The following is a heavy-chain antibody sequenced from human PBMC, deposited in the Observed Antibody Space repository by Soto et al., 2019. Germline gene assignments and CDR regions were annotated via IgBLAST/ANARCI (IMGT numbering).Heavy chain of an antibody. J-gene: IGHJ6*02. CDR2: IWYDGSNK. CDR1: GFTFSSYG. CDR3: ARDRSLQGARLYYGMDV. Sequence: QVQLVESGGGVVQPGRSLRLSCAASGFTFSSYGMHWVRQAPGKGLEWVAVIWYDGSNKYYADSVKGRFTISRDKSKNTLYLQMNSLRAEDTAVYYCARDRSLQGARLYYGMDVWGQGTTVTVSS. V-gene: IGHV3-33*01. D-gene: IGHD1-26*01.